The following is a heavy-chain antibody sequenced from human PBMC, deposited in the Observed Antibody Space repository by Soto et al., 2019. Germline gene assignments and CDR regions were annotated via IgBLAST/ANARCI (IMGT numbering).Heavy chain of an antibody. J-gene: IGHJ3*02. D-gene: IGHD3-22*01. V-gene: IGHV4-31*03. CDR1: GGSISSGGYY. Sequence: QVQLQESGPGLVKPSQTLSLTCTVSGGSISSGGYYWSWIRQHPGKGLEWIGYIYYSGSTYSNPSLRGRVTRAGDTSRNQCSLKLSSVTDVATAVYYCAGWSDFDSSGYYYGSNAFDIWGQGTMVTVSS. CDR2: IYYSGST. CDR3: AGWSDFDSSGYYYGSNAFDI.